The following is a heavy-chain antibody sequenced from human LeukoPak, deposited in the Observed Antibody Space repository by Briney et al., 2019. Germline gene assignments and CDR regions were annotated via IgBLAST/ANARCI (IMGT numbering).Heavy chain of an antibody. CDR1: GFTFSSYA. Sequence: PGGSLRLSCAASGFTFSSYAMSWVRQAPGKGLEWVSAISGSGGSTYYADSVKGRFTISRHNSKNTLYLQMNSLRAEDTAVYYCAKFALASYYYYGMDVWGQGTTVTVSS. CDR3: AKFALASYYYYGMDV. J-gene: IGHJ6*02. V-gene: IGHV3-23*01. CDR2: ISGSGGST.